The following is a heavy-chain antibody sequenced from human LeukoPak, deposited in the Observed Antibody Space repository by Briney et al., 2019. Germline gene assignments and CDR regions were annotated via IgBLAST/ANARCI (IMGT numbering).Heavy chain of an antibody. D-gene: IGHD1-26*01. J-gene: IGHJ4*02. CDR1: GYSFTSYS. Sequence: ASVNVSCKASGYSFTSYSMQWVRQVPGQGLGWMGWINGRTGDSDYTQHFKGRVTLTRDTSITTAYMELRSLRSDDTAVYYCARGGSYVRADYWGQGTLVTVSS. V-gene: IGHV1-2*02. CDR2: INGRTGDS. CDR3: ARGGSYVRADY.